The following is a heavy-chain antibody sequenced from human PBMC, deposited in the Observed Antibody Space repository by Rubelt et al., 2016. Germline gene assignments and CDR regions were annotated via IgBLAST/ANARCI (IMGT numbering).Heavy chain of an antibody. D-gene: IGHD6-19*01. CDR1: GYTFTSYA. J-gene: IGHJ5*02. V-gene: IGHV1-3*01. Sequence: QVQLVQSGAEVKKPGASVKVSCKASGYTFTSYAMHWVRQAPGQRLEWMGWSNAGNGNTKYSQKFQGSVTITRDTSASTAYMELSSLRSEDTAVYYCARVIWGSGWSNNWFDPWGQGTLVTVSS. CDR3: ARVIWGSGWSNNWFDP. CDR2: SNAGNGNT.